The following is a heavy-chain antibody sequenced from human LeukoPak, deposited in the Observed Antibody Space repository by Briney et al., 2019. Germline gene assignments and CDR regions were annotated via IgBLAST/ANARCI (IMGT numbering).Heavy chain of an antibody. V-gene: IGHV7-4-1*02. CDR1: GYTFTGYY. D-gene: IGHD3-9*01. Sequence: ASVKVSCKASGYTFTGYYMHWVRQAPGQGLEWMGWINTNTGNPTYAQGFTGRFVFSLDTSVSTAYLQISSLKAEDTAVYYCARVPYDILTGYYSGYYGMDVWGQGTTVTVSS. CDR2: INTNTGNP. CDR3: ARVPYDILTGYYSGYYGMDV. J-gene: IGHJ6*02.